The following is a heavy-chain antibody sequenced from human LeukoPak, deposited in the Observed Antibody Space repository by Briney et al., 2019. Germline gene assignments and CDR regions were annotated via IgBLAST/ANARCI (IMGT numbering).Heavy chain of an antibody. Sequence: PSETLSLTCAVYGGPFSGYYWSWIRQPPGKGLEWIGEINHSGSTNYNPSLKSRVTISVDTSKNQFSLKLSSVTAADTAVYYCARGCSGYSGYATIIDFDYWGQGTLVTVSS. CDR3: ARGCSGYSGYATIIDFDY. CDR1: GGPFSGYY. V-gene: IGHV4-34*01. J-gene: IGHJ4*02. CDR2: INHSGST. D-gene: IGHD5-12*01.